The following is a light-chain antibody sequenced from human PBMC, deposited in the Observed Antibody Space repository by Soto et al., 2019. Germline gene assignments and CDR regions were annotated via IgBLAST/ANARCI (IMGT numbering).Light chain of an antibody. J-gene: IGKJ1*01. V-gene: IGKV3-20*01. Sequence: EIVMTQSPATLSVSPGERATLSCRASQSVSSHLAWYQQKPGQAPRLLIYATSSRATGIPDRFSGSGSGTDFTLTISRLEPEDFAVYYCQYYGISPGTFGQGTKVDIK. CDR1: QSVSSH. CDR2: ATS. CDR3: QYYGISPGT.